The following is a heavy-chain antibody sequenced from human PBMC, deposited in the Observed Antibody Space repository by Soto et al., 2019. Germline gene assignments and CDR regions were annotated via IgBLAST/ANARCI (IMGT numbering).Heavy chain of an antibody. CDR3: ATQTISYTWGV. CDR2: LHHDGTT. V-gene: IGHV4-4*02. CDR1: GGPITTTTW. D-gene: IGHD3-16*01. Sequence: QEQLQESGPGLVKPSETVSLTCAGCGGPITTTTWWAWVRLPPGKGLEWIGELHHDGTTNYNPSLESRITMSLDKSNNHFSLKLTSVNAADTAIYYCATQTISYTWGVWGRGTTVTVSS. J-gene: IGHJ6*02.